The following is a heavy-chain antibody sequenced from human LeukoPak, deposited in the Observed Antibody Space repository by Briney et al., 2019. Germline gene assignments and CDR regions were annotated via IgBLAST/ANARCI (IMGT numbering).Heavy chain of an antibody. D-gene: IGHD3-10*01. J-gene: IGHJ4*02. V-gene: IGHV3-53*01. CDR1: GFTVSSNY. CDR3: ARAKPKNMVRGLIMRRESRYYFDY. CDR2: IYGGGST. Sequence: GGSLRLSCAASGFTVSSNYMSWVRQAPGKGLEWVSVIYGGGSTYYADSVKGRFTISRDNSKSTLYIQMNSLRAEDTAVYYCARAKPKNMVRGLIMRRESRYYFDYGGQGTLVTVSS.